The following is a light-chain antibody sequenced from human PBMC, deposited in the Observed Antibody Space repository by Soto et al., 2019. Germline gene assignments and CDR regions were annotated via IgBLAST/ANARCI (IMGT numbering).Light chain of an antibody. CDR1: QGISSA. CDR2: DAS. V-gene: IGKV1-13*02. J-gene: IGKJ4*01. Sequence: AIQLTHSPSSLSASVGDRVSITCRASQGISSALAWYQQKPGKAPKLLIHDASTLESGVPSRFSGSGSGTDFTLTISSLQPEDFATYYCQQFNIYPLTCGGGTKVDIK. CDR3: QQFNIYPLT.